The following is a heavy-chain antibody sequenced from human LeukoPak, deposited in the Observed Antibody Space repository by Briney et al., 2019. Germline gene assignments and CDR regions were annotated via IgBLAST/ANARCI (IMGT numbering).Heavy chain of an antibody. CDR3: ARGKEPVAGSLSHFDY. V-gene: IGHV3-21*01. Sequence: GGSLRLSCAASGFTFSSYSMNWVRQAPGKGLEWVSSISSRSSYIDYADSLKGRFTISRNNAKNSLYLQMNSLRAEDTAVYYCARGKEPVAGSLSHFDYWGQGTLVTVSS. J-gene: IGHJ4*02. CDR1: GFTFSSYS. CDR2: ISSRSSYI. D-gene: IGHD6-19*01.